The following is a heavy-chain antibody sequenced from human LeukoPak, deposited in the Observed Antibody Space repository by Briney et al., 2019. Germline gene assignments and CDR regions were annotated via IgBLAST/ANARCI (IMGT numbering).Heavy chain of an antibody. J-gene: IGHJ3*02. V-gene: IGHV1-69*06. Sequence: GSSVKVSCKASGGTFSSYAISWVRQAPGQGLEWMGGIIPILGTANYAQKFQGRVTITADKSTSTAYMELSSLRSEDTAVYYCARDLLDESSGWADDAFDIWGQGTMITVSS. CDR1: GGTFSSYA. CDR2: IIPILGTA. D-gene: IGHD6-19*01. CDR3: ARDLLDESSGWADDAFDI.